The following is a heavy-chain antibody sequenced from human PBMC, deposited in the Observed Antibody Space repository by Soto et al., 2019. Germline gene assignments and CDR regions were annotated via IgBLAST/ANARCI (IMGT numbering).Heavy chain of an antibody. D-gene: IGHD2-15*01. V-gene: IGHV4-39*01. CDR3: ARLYCSGGSCYPTPFYYYYYGMDV. CDR1: GGSISSSSYY. CDR2: IYYSGST. Sequence: SETLSLTCTVSGGSISSSSYYWGWIRQPPGKGLEWIGSIYYSGSTYCNPSLKSRVTISVDTSKNQFSLKLSSVTAADTAVYYCARLYCSGGSCYPTPFYYYYYGMDVWGQGTTVTVSS. J-gene: IGHJ6*02.